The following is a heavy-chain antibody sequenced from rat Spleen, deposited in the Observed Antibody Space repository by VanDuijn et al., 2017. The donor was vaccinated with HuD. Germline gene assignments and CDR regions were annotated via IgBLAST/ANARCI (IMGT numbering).Heavy chain of an antibody. CDR1: GFSLTNYH. J-gene: IGHJ2*01. D-gene: IGHD1-6*01. CDR2: IWNTGGT. Sequence: QVQLKESGPGLVQPSQTLSLTCTVAGFSLTNYHVHWVRQPPGKGLEWMGVIWNTGGTRYNSALKSRLSISGDTSKSQVFLKMNGLQTEDTATYCCARDAGILRYWGQGVMVTVSS. CDR3: ARDAGILRY. V-gene: IGHV2-41*01.